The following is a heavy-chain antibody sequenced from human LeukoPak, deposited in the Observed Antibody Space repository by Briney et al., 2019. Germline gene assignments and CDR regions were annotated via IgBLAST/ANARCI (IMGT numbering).Heavy chain of an antibody. Sequence: SETLSLTCTVSGGSISSYYWRWIRQPPGKGLEWIGYIYYSGSTNYNPSLKSRVTISVDTSKNQFSLKLSSVTAADTAVYYCARVVGGYVGYIFDYWGQGTLVTVSS. CDR2: IYYSGST. V-gene: IGHV4-59*01. CDR3: ARVVGGYVGYIFDY. CDR1: GGSISSYY. D-gene: IGHD5-18*01. J-gene: IGHJ4*02.